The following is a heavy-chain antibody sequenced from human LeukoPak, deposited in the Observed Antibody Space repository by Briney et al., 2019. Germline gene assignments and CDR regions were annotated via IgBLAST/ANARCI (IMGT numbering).Heavy chain of an antibody. J-gene: IGHJ4*02. CDR1: GGSISSGGYY. CDR2: SYYTGST. V-gene: IGHV4-31*03. Sequence: SETLSLTCTVSGGSISSGGYYWSWIRQHPGKGLEWIGYSYYTGSTYYNPSLKSRVTVSVDTSKNQFSLDLSSVTAADTAMYYCAVFNCSGGTCPSHIDYWGQGTLVTVSS. D-gene: IGHD2-15*01. CDR3: AVFNCSGGTCPSHIDY.